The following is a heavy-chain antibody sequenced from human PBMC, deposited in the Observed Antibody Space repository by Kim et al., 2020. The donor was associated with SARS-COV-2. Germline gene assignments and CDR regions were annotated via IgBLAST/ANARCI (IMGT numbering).Heavy chain of an antibody. D-gene: IGHD5-18*01. J-gene: IGHJ4*02. CDR3: AREERGYSYGYSDYFDY. V-gene: IGHV4-31*02. Sequence: LKSRVTISVDKSKTQFSLKLSSVTAADTAVYYCAREERGYSYGYSDYFDYWGQGTLVTVSS.